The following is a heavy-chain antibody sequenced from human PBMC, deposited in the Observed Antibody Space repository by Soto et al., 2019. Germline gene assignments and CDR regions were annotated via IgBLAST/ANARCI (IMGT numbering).Heavy chain of an antibody. V-gene: IGHV3-48*03. D-gene: IGHD4-17*01. CDR1: DFPFSSFE. CDR3: ARTRGNWYFDL. CDR2: MSTICAYI. J-gene: IGHJ2*01. Sequence: EALLVESGGGLVQPGGSLRLSCVASDFPFSSFEMNWVRQVPGRGLEWLSYMSTICAYIKYADYLEGRFTVSRDNSKRSLFLQTASLTVDDTVVYYCARTRGNWYFDLWGRGTLVTVSS.